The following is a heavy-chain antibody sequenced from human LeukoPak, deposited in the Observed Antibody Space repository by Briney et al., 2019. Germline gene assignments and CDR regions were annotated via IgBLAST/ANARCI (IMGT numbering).Heavy chain of an antibody. D-gene: IGHD5-18*01. Sequence: PGGSLRLSCAASGFTFSSYSMHWVRQAPGKGLEWVAVISYDGSNKYYADSVKGRFTISRDNSKNTLYLQMNNLRADDTAVFFCVRGPQYSYGILDYWGQGTLVTVSS. J-gene: IGHJ4*02. CDR2: ISYDGSNK. CDR3: VRGPQYSYGILDY. V-gene: IGHV3-30*03. CDR1: GFTFSSYS.